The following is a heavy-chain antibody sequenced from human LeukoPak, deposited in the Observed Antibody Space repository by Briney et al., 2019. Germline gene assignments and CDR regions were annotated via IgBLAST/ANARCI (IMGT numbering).Heavy chain of an antibody. CDR2: IYSGGST. V-gene: IGHV3-53*01. CDR3: AREVQSFFDY. Sequence: SGGSLRLSCAVSGFTFSNAWMSWVRQAPGKGLEWVSVIYSGGSTYYTDSVKGRFTISRDNSKNTLYLQMNSLRAEDTAVYYCAREVQSFFDYWGQGSLVTVSS. J-gene: IGHJ4*02. CDR1: GFTFSNAW.